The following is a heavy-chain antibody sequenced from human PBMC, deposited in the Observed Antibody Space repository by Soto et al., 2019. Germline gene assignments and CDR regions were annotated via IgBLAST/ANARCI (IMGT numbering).Heavy chain of an antibody. Sequence: GGSLRLSCAASGFTFSSYGMHWVRQAPGKGLEWVAVISYDGSNKYYADSVKGRFTISRDNSKNTLYLQMNSLRAEDTAVYYCAKAVPLRYFDWLLPVGGMDVWGQGTTVTVSS. D-gene: IGHD3-9*01. J-gene: IGHJ6*02. CDR1: GFTFSSYG. V-gene: IGHV3-30*18. CDR3: AKAVPLRYFDWLLPVGGMDV. CDR2: ISYDGSNK.